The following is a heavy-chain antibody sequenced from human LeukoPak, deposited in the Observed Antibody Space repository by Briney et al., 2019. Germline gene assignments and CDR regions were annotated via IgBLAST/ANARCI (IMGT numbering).Heavy chain of an antibody. CDR2: IITIFGTE. CDR1: GGTFSRYA. D-gene: IGHD6-19*01. V-gene: IGHV1-69*05. Sequence: SVKVSCKASGGTFSRYAISWVRQAPGQGLEWTGGIITIFGTENYAQKFQGRVTITTDESTSTAYMELSSLSSEDTAVYYCARVAGVHYQLLHPYMDVRGKGTTVSVSS. J-gene: IGHJ6*03. CDR3: ARVAGVHYQLLHPYMDV.